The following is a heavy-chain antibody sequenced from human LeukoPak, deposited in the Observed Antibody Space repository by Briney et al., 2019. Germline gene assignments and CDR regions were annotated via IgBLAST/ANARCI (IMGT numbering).Heavy chain of an antibody. J-gene: IGHJ4*02. CDR3: ARHSGSGWQALGY. CDR1: GYTFSNYG. CDR2: TSYNGNT. Sequence: ASVKVSCKASGYTFSNYGISWVRQAPGLGLEWMGWTSYNGNTNYAQKFQDRVTMTSDTSTTTAYMELRSLESDDTAVYYCARHSGSGWQALGYWGQGTLVTVSS. V-gene: IGHV1-18*04. D-gene: IGHD6-19*01.